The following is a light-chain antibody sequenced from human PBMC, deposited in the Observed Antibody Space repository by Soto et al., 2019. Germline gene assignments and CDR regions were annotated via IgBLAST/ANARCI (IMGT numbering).Light chain of an antibody. CDR3: QQYDTFPPT. CDR2: DAS. CDR1: QDITNY. Sequence: DIQLTQSPSSLSASVGDRVTITCQASQDITNYVIWYQQKPGKAPKFLIYDASNVEAGVPSRFSGSGSGTDFSFTISSLQPEDFATYYCQQYDTFPPTFGQGTKL. V-gene: IGKV1-33*01. J-gene: IGKJ2*01.